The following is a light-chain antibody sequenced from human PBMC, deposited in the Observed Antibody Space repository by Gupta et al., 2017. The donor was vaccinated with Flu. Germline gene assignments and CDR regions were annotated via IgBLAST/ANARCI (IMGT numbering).Light chain of an antibody. CDR1: QSISSW. CDR2: KAS. V-gene: IGKV1-5*03. Sequence: DIQMTQSPSTLSASVGDRVTITCRASQSISSWLVWYQQKPGKAPKLLIYKASSLESGVPSRFSGGGSGTEFTLTISSLQPDDFATYYCQQYNSYSRTFGQGTKVEIK. J-gene: IGKJ1*01. CDR3: QQYNSYSRT.